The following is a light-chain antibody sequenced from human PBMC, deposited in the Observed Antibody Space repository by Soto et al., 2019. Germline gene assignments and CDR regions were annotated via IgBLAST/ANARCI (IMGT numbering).Light chain of an antibody. CDR1: QSVSNN. CDR3: QQYNNWPGT. CDR2: GAS. Sequence: IGMTQSPATLSVSPGERATLSCRASQSVSNNLAWYQQKPGQAPRLIIHGASTRATGIPARFSGSGSGTECTLTISSLQPEDFAVYYCQQYNNWPGTLGQGTKVDIK. J-gene: IGKJ1*01. V-gene: IGKV3-15*01.